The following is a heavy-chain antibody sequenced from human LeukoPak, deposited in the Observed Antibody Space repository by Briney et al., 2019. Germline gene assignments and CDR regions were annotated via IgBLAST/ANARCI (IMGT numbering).Heavy chain of an antibody. J-gene: IGHJ4*02. CDR1: GFTFSSYS. D-gene: IGHD3-3*01. V-gene: IGHV3-48*01. CDR2: ISSSSSTI. CDR3: ARDLPGITIFGAFEY. Sequence: GGSLRLSCAASGFTFSSYSMNWVRQAPGKGLEWVSYISSSSSTIYYADSVEGRFTISRDNAKNSLYLQMNSLRAEDTAVYYCARDLPGITIFGAFEYWGQGTLVTVSS.